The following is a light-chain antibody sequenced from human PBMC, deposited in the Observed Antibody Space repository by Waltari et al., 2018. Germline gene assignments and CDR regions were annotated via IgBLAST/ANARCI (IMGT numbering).Light chain of an antibody. CDR1: SRYAGGYNY. V-gene: IGLV2-14*01. J-gene: IGLJ1*01. CDR3: NSYTSSITRV. CDR2: EVS. Sequence: QSALTQPASVSGSPGQSLTISCTGTSRYAGGYNYVSWYQHHPGKAPNLMIYEVSNRPSGVSNRFSGSKSGNTASLTISGLQPDDEADYYCNSYTSSITRVFGTGTKVTVL.